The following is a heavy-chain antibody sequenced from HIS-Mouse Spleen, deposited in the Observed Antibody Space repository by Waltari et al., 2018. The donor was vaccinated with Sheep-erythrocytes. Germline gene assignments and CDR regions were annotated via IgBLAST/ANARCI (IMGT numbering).Heavy chain of an antibody. CDR2: NSSNSSYI. CDR3: ARVASGATFDY. D-gene: IGHD1-26*01. Sequence: EVQLVESGGGLVKPGGSLRLSCAASGFTCSSYSMNWVRQAPGKGVEWVSYNSSNSSYIHYADSVKGRFTISRDNAKNSLYLQMNSLGAEDTAVYYCARVASGATFDYWGQGTLVTVSS. V-gene: IGHV3-21*05. CDR1: GFTCSSYS. J-gene: IGHJ4*02.